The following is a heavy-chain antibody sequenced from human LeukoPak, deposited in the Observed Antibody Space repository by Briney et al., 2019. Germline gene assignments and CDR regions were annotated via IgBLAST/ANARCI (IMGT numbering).Heavy chain of an antibody. CDR3: AREGVRDGYNRVPFDY. CDR1: GGSISSYY. Sequence: SETLSLTCTVSGGSISSYYWSWIRQPPGKGLEWIGYIYYSGSTNYNPSLKSRVTISVDTSKNQFSLKLSSVTAADTVVYYCAREGVRDGYNRVPFDYWGQGTLVTVSS. D-gene: IGHD5-24*01. J-gene: IGHJ4*02. V-gene: IGHV4-59*01. CDR2: IYYSGST.